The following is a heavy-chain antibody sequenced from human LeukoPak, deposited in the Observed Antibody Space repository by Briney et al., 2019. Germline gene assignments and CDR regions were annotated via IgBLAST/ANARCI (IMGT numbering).Heavy chain of an antibody. Sequence: PSETPSLTCTVSGGSISSSSYYWGWIRQPPGKGLEWIGSIYYSGSTYYNPSLKSRVTISVDTSKNQFSLKLSSVTAADTAVYYCARTPGVLGYFDYWGQGTLVTVSS. CDR2: IYYSGST. V-gene: IGHV4-39*01. J-gene: IGHJ4*02. CDR3: ARTPGVLGYFDY. D-gene: IGHD3-10*01. CDR1: GGSISSSSYY.